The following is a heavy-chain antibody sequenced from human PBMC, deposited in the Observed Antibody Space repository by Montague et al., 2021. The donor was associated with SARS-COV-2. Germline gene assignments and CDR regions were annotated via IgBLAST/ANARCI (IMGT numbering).Heavy chain of an antibody. CDR1: GGSFSGYY. J-gene: IGHJ4*02. CDR2: INHSGST. CDR3: ASGTKRVFTFDYDSSGYAGDY. V-gene: IGHV4-34*01. Sequence: SETLSLTCAVYGGSFSGYYWSWIRQPPGKGLEWIGEINHSGSTKYNPSLKSRVTISVDTSKNQFSLKLSSVTVADTAVYYCASGTKRVFTFDYDSSGYAGDYWGQGTLVTVSS. D-gene: IGHD3-22*01.